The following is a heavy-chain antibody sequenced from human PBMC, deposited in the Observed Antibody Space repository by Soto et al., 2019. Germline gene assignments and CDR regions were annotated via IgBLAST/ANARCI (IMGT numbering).Heavy chain of an antibody. CDR1: GYTFTGYY. Sequence: EASVKVSCKASGYTFTGYYMHWVRQATGQGLEWMGWMNPGSGDTGYAQKFQGRVTMTRDISIATAYMELSSLRSDDTAIYYCARMATFGSLNWFDPWGQGTLVTVSS. V-gene: IGHV1-2*02. J-gene: IGHJ5*02. CDR2: MNPGSGDT. CDR3: ARMATFGSLNWFDP. D-gene: IGHD3-16*01.